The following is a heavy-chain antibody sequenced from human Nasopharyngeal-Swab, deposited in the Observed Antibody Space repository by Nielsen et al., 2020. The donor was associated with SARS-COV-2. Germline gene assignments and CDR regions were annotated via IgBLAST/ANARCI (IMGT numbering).Heavy chain of an antibody. V-gene: IGHV5-51*01. D-gene: IGHD3-16*02. CDR2: IYPGYSDT. Sequence: VRQMPGKGLAWMGIIYPGYSDTIYSPSFQGQVSISSDMSISTAYLQRSCLKATDTAMYYCARHRSPGGLIGELSLDYWGQGALVTVSS. J-gene: IGHJ4*02. CDR3: ARHRSPGGLIGELSLDY.